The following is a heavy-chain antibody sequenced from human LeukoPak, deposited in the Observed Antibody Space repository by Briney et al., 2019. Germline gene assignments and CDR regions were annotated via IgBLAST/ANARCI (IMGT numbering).Heavy chain of an antibody. CDR1: GFNFRSFS. V-gene: IGHV3-48*01. Sequence: GGSLRLSCVASGFNFRSFSMNWVRQAPGKGLEWVSYIGSGPDREHYADSVKGRFTISRDDAKKSLYLQMNSLTADDTAIYYCARTPTAGLTYYFDYWGQGSLVTVSS. CDR2: IGSGPDRE. CDR3: ARTPTAGLTYYFDY. J-gene: IGHJ4*02. D-gene: IGHD1-26*01.